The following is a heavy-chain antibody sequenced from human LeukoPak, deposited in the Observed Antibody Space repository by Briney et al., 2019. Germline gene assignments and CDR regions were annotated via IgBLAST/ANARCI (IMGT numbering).Heavy chain of an antibody. J-gene: IGHJ6*04. D-gene: IGHD3-10*02. CDR2: ISWNSGSI. CDR3: AELGITMIGGV. V-gene: IGHV3-9*01. CDR1: GFTFGDYA. Sequence: GGSLRLSCAASGFTFGDYAMHWVRQAPGKGLEWVSGISWNSGSIGYADSVKGRFTISRDNAKNSLYLQMNSLRAEDTAVYYCAELGITMIGGVWGKGTTVTISS.